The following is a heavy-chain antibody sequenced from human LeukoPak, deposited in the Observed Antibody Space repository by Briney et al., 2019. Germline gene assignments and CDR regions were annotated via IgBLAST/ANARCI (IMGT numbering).Heavy chain of an antibody. V-gene: IGHV4-4*02. Sequence: GTLSPTCAVSGGSISSSNWWSWVRQSPGKGLEWIGEIYHSGSTHYNPSLNSRVTMSADKSKNQFSLKLSSVTAADTAVYYCARDGYYGSGSYLTFDNWGQGTLVTVSS. CDR1: GGSISSSNW. CDR2: IYHSGST. CDR3: ARDGYYGSGSYLTFDN. J-gene: IGHJ4*02. D-gene: IGHD3-10*01.